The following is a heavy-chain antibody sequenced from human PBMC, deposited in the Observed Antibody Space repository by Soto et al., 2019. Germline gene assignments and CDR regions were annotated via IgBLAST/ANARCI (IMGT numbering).Heavy chain of an antibody. V-gene: IGHV4-34*01. D-gene: IGHD3-3*01. CDR3: ARAWFLDYYYYGMDV. J-gene: IGHJ6*02. CDR1: GGSFSGYY. CDR2: INHSGST. Sequence: SETLSLTCAVYGGSFSGYYWSWIRQPPGKGLEWIGEINHSGSTNYNPSLKSRVTISVDTSKNQFSLKLSSVTAADTAVYYCARAWFLDYYYYGMDVWGQGATVTVSS.